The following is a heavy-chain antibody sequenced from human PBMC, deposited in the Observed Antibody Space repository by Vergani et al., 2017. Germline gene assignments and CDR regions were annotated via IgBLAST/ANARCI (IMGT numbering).Heavy chain of an antibody. V-gene: IGHV3-23*01. CDR1: GFTFTNFA. Sequence: EVQLLESGGNLVQPEGSLRLSCAASGFTFTNFAMNWVRQAPGEGLEWVSGIRGRGGFTYYADSLKCRFTISRYNYKNTMFLQMNNLRADEMAVYYCAKDNVPGYYGSIGYCVYWGQGTLVTVSS. CDR2: IRGRGGFT. D-gene: IGHD3-22*01. CDR3: AKDNVPGYYGSIGYCVY. J-gene: IGHJ4*02.